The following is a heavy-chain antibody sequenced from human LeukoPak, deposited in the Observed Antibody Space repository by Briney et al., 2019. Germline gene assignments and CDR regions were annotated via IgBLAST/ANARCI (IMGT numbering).Heavy chain of an antibody. CDR1: GYTFTSYD. V-gene: IGHV1-8*01. Sequence: ASVKVSCKASGYTFTSYDINWVRQATGQGLEWMGWMNPNSGNTGYVQKFQGRVTMTRNTSIGTAYMELSSLRSEDTAVYYCARGILSDDAFDIWGRGTMVTVSS. J-gene: IGHJ3*02. CDR3: ARGILSDDAFDI. CDR2: MNPNSGNT.